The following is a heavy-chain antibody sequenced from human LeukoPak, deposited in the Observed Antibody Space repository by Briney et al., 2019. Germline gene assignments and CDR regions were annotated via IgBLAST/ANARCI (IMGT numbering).Heavy chain of an antibody. J-gene: IGHJ4*02. CDR2: ISAYNGNT. V-gene: IGHV1-18*01. CDR1: GGTFSSYA. CDR3: ATIENDYYFDY. Sequence: ASVKVSCKASGGTFSSYAISWVRQAPGQGLEWMGWISAYNGNTNYAQKLQGRVTMTTDTSTSTAYMELRSLRSDDTAVYYCATIENDYYFDYWGQGTLVTVSS. D-gene: IGHD5-24*01.